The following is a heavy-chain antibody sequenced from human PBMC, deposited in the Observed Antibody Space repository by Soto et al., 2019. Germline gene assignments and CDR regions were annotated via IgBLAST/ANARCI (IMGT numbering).Heavy chain of an antibody. D-gene: IGHD6-13*01. J-gene: IGHJ6*02. CDR2: IKQDGSEK. CDR1: GFTFSSYW. V-gene: IGHV3-7*01. Sequence: EVQLVESGGGLVQPGGSLRLSCAASGFTFSSYWMSWVRQAPVKGLEWVGNIKQDGSEKNYVDFVEGRFTISRDNAEKSLYLQMNGRRAEDTAVYYCARIASAGRGWDVWGQGTTVVVSS. CDR3: ARIASAGRGWDV.